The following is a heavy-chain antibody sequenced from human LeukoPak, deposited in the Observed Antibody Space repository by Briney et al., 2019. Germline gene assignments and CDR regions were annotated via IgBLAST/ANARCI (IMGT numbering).Heavy chain of an antibody. Sequence: APVKVSCKASGYTFTSYGISWVRQAPGQGLEWMGWISAYNGNTNYAQKLQGRVTMTTDTSTSTAYMEPRSLRSDDTAVYYCARDLEWELPFDYWGQGTLVTVSS. CDR3: ARDLEWELPFDY. D-gene: IGHD1-26*01. CDR2: ISAYNGNT. V-gene: IGHV1-18*01. J-gene: IGHJ4*02. CDR1: GYTFTSYG.